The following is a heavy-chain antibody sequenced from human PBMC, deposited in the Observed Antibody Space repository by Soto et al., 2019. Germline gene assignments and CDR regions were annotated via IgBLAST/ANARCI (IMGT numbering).Heavy chain of an antibody. CDR1: GGTFSSYA. CDR2: IIPIFGAA. V-gene: IGHV1-69*13. D-gene: IGHD4-17*01. J-gene: IGHJ4*02. CDR3: ATPSGIDHGDYVGYFDY. Sequence: GASVKVSCKASGGTFSSYAISWVRQAPGQGLEWMGGIIPIFGAANYAQKFQGRVTITADESTSTAYMELSSLRSEDTAVYYCATPSGIDHGDYVGYFDYWGQGTLVTVSS.